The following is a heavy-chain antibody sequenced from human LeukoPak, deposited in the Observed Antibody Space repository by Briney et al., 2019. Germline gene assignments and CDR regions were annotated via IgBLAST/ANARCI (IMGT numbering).Heavy chain of an antibody. CDR2: INHSGST. V-gene: IGHV4-34*01. D-gene: IGHD5-18*01. CDR1: GGALSGYY. Sequence: PSETLSLTCTVYGGALSGYYWSLIRQPPGKGLEWIGQINHSGSTNYNPSLKSRVTISVDTSKNLFSLNLSSVTAADTAVYYCARRLLVRGYSYGYVDSWGQGTLVTVSS. CDR3: ARRLLVRGYSYGYVDS. J-gene: IGHJ4*02.